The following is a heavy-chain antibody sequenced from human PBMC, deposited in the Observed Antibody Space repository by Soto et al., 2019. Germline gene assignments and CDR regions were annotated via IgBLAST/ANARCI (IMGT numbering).Heavy chain of an antibody. V-gene: IGHV3-7*03. CDR1: GFTFSSYW. CDR3: ARVKGGVEMATIWAFDP. Sequence: EVQLVESGGGLVQPGGSLRLSCAASGFTFSSYWMSWVRQAPGKGLEWVANIKQDGSEKYYVDSVMGRFTISRDNAKNALYVQMNSLRDEDTAVYYCARVKGGVEMATIWAFDPWGQGTLVTVSS. CDR2: IKQDGSEK. J-gene: IGHJ5*02. D-gene: IGHD5-12*01.